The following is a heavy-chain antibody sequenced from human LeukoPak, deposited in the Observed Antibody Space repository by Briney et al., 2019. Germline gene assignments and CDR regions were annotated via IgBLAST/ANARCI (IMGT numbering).Heavy chain of an antibody. J-gene: IGHJ4*02. CDR2: ISSSRSYI. V-gene: IGHV3-21*04. D-gene: IGHD3-10*01. CDR3: AKDRRAGSYDY. CDR1: GFTFSSYS. Sequence: PGGSLRLSCAASGFTFSSYSMNWVRQAPGKGLEWVSFISSSRSYIYYADSVKGRFTISRDNAKNTLYLQMNSLRAEDTAVYYCAKDRRAGSYDYWGQGTLVTVSS.